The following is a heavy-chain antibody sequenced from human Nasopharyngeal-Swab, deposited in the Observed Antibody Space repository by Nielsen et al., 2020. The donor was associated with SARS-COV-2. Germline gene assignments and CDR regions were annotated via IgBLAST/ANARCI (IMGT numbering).Heavy chain of an antibody. V-gene: IGHV3-48*03. CDR1: GLTFGSYE. D-gene: IGHD3-10*01. J-gene: IGHJ4*02. Sequence: GESLKISCAASGLTFGSYEMNWVRQAPGKGLEWVSYISDSGTIKQYADSVKGRFTISRDNANNSLYLEMDSLGADDTAVYYCARDLGHYYGSGKNYFFDFWGQGTLVTVSS. CDR3: ARDLGHYYGSGKNYFFDF. CDR2: ISDSGTIK.